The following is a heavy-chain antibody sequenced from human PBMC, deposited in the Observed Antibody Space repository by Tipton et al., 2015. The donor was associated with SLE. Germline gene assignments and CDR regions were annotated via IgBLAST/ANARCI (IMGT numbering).Heavy chain of an antibody. CDR2: INTSGTT. Sequence: TLSLTCSVSGGSVSSGFYYWSWIRQPAGKRLEWIGRINTSGTTNYNPSLKSRVTISLDTSRNHFSLRLSSVTAADTAVYYCARSHSSGRDYYYCMDVWGNGTTVAVS. CDR1: GGSVSSGFYY. J-gene: IGHJ6*03. CDR3: ARSHSSGRDYYYCMDV. D-gene: IGHD6-19*01. V-gene: IGHV4-61*02.